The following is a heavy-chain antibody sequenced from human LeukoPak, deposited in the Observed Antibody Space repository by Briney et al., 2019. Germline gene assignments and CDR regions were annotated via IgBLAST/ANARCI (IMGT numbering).Heavy chain of an antibody. Sequence: PGGSLRLSCAASGFTFSSYGMHWVRQAPGKGLEWVSGINWNGGSTGYADSVKGRFTISRDNAKNSLYLQMNSLRAEDTALYYCATTVGYCSSTSCYDPFDIWGQGTMVTVSS. CDR3: ATTVGYCSSTSCYDPFDI. V-gene: IGHV3-20*04. J-gene: IGHJ3*02. CDR1: GFTFSSYG. CDR2: INWNGGST. D-gene: IGHD2-2*01.